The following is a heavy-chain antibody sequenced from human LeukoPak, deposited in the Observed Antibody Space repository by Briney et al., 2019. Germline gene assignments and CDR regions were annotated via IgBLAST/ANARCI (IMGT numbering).Heavy chain of an antibody. D-gene: IGHD3-3*01. J-gene: IGHJ4*02. CDR3: AGAPALWSGYSAFDY. Sequence: ASVNVSCKASGYTFTSYAMNWVRQAPGQGLEGMGWINTNTGNPTYAQGFTGRFVFSLDTSVSTAYLQISNPRAEDTAVYYCAGAPALWSGYSAFDYWGQGTLVTVSS. CDR2: INTNTGNP. V-gene: IGHV7-4-1*02. CDR1: GYTFTSYA.